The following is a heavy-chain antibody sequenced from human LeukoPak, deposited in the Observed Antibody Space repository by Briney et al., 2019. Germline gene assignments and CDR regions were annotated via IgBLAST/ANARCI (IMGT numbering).Heavy chain of an antibody. J-gene: IGHJ4*02. Sequence: PSEIPSLTCTVSGGSISSYYWSWIRQPAGKGLEWIGRIYTSGSTNYNPSLKSRVTISVDKSKNQFSLKLSSVTAADTAVYYCARASVAAPGYFDYWGQGTLVTVSS. CDR3: ARASVAAPGYFDY. V-gene: IGHV4-4*07. CDR1: GGSISSYY. CDR2: IYTSGST. D-gene: IGHD6-19*01.